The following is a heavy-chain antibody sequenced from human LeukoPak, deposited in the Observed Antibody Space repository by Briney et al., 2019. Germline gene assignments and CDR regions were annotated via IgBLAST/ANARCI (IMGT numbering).Heavy chain of an antibody. J-gene: IGHJ6*02. V-gene: IGHV1-18*01. CDR1: GYTFTSYG. CDR3: ARHPPYYYGSGSGMDV. Sequence: ASVKFSCKASGYTFTSYGISWVRQAPGQGLEWMGRISAYNGNTNYAQKLQGRVTMTTDTSTSTAYMELRSLRSDDTAVYYCARHPPYYYGSGSGMDVWGQGTTVTVSS. D-gene: IGHD3-10*01. CDR2: ISAYNGNT.